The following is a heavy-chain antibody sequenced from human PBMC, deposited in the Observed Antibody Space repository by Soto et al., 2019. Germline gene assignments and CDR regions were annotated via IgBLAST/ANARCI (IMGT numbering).Heavy chain of an antibody. CDR1: GLIVGNNY. CDR2: IYSGSTT. J-gene: IGHJ4*02. V-gene: IGHV3-66*01. Sequence: EVQLVESGGGVVQPGGSLRLSCAASGLIVGNNYMSWVRQAPGKGLEWVSVIYSGSTTHYADSVKGRFSISRDSSRNTVYLKMNSLRVEDTAVYHCARGYWVQGYGAGTYFDYWGQGTLVTVSS. CDR3: ARGYWVQGYGAGTYFDY. D-gene: IGHD3-10*01.